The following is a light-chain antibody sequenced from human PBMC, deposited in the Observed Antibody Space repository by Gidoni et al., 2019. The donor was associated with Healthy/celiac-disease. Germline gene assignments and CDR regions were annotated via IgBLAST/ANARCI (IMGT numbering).Light chain of an antibody. CDR3: QQYDNLPLT. CDR1: QDISNY. J-gene: IGKJ4*01. CDR2: DAS. V-gene: IGKV1-33*01. Sequence: DIQMTQSPSSLPASVGDRVTITCQASQDISNYLNWYQQKPGKAPKLLIYDASNLETGVPSRFSGSGSGTDFTFTISSLQPEDIATYYCQQYDNLPLTFXGXTKVEIK.